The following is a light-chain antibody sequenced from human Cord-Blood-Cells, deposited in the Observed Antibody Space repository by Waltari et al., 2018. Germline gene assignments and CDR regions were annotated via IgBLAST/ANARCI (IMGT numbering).Light chain of an antibody. CDR1: PRVSSY. CDR3: QQRSNWPPT. Sequence: EIVLTQSPATLSLSPGERATLSCRASPRVSSYLAWYQQKPGQAPRLLIYDASNRATGIPARFSGSGSGTDFTLTISSLEPEDFAVYYCQQRSNWPPTFGGGTKVEIK. V-gene: IGKV3-11*01. J-gene: IGKJ4*01. CDR2: DAS.